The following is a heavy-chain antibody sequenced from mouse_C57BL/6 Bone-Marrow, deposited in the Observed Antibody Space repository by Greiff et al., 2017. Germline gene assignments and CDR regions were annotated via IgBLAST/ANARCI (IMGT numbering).Heavy chain of an antibody. V-gene: IGHV1-59*01. CDR1: GYTFTSYW. CDR2: IDPSDSYT. CDR3: ARDPAWFAY. Sequence: QVQLQQPGAELVRPGTSVKLSCKASGYTFTSYWMHWVKQRPGQGLEWIGVIDPSDSYTNYNQKFKGKATLTVDTSSSTAYMQLGSLTSEDSAVYYCARDPAWFAYWGQGTLVTVSA. J-gene: IGHJ3*01.